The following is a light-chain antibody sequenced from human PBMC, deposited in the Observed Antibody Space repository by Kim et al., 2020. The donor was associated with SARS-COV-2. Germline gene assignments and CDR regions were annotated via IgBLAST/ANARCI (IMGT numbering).Light chain of an antibody. CDR3: QQYGSPPPT. V-gene: IGKV3-20*01. CDR1: HDLRRTT. Sequence: LYQGKSATLSCRASHDLRRTTVAWYQQRPGQAPRLLIHGASTRATGIPDRFSGSGSATYFTLTISRLEPEDFAVYFCQQYGSPPPTFGQGTKLEI. J-gene: IGKJ2*01. CDR2: GAS.